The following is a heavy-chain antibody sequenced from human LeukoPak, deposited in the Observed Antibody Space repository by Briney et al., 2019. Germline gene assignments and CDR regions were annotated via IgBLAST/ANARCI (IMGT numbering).Heavy chain of an antibody. CDR2: TSGSGGST. V-gene: IGHV3-23*01. CDR1: GFTFSDYA. Sequence: GGSLRLSCLASGFTFSDYAMSWVRQAPGKGLEWVSSTSGSGGSTYYADPVKGRSTISRDNAKNTLFLQVNSLRADDTAIYYCVKGGQRYDFWRFDYWGKGTLVTVSS. CDR3: VKGGQRYDFWRFDY. J-gene: IGHJ4*02. D-gene: IGHD3-3*01.